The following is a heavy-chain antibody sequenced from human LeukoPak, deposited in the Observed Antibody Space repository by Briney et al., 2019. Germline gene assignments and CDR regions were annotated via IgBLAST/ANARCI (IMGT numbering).Heavy chain of an antibody. CDR2: INPNSGDT. J-gene: IGHJ4*02. D-gene: IGHD3-10*01. CDR1: GYIFTNYY. CDR3: AREREASGSRYFDY. V-gene: IGHV1-2*06. Sequence: GASVKVSCKASGYIFTNYYMHWVRQVPGQGLEWKGRINPNSGDTNYAQKFQDRVTMTGDTSISAAYMHLSRLRSDDTALYYCAREREASGSRYFDYWGQGTLVTVSS.